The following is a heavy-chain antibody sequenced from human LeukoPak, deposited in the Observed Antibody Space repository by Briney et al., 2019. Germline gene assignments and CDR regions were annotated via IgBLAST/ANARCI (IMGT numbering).Heavy chain of an antibody. J-gene: IGHJ5*02. D-gene: IGHD4/OR15-4a*01. V-gene: IGHV3-7*01. CDR1: GFTFSSYW. CDR2: IKQDGSEK. CDR3: ARDGAAALNWFDP. Sequence: GGSLRLSCAASGFTFSSYWMSWVRQAPGKGLEWVANIKQDGSEKYYVDSVKGRFTISRDHAKNSLYLQMNSLRAEDTAVYYCARDGAAALNWFDPWGQGTLVTVSS.